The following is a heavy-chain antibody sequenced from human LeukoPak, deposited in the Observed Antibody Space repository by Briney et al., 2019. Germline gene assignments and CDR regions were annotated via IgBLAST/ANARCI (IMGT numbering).Heavy chain of an antibody. V-gene: IGHV3-64*01. J-gene: IGHJ5*02. CDR3: ARGGSYFPHCFDP. CDR2: ISSKGGST. Sequence: SGVSLRLSCAASGHTLNIYPIHGLPHSPGEGVVYVSAISSKGGSTYYANSVKGRFTIFRDNSKNTLYLQMGSLRAEGMAVYYCARGGSYFPHCFDPWGRGTLVSVSS. CDR1: GHTLNIYP. D-gene: IGHD1-26*01.